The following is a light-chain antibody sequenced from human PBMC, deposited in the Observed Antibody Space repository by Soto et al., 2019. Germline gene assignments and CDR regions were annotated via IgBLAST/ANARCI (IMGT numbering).Light chain of an antibody. J-gene: IGLJ3*02. CDR1: SSNIGNNA. CDR2: FDD. Sequence: QSVLTQPPSVSAAPRQRVTNSCSGSSSNIGNNAVNWYQHVPGKAPKLLIHFDDRVPSGTPDRFSGSKSGTSASLVISGLQSEDEADYYCAAWDDSLNGPLFGGGTKVTVL. V-gene: IGLV1-36*01. CDR3: AAWDDSLNGPL.